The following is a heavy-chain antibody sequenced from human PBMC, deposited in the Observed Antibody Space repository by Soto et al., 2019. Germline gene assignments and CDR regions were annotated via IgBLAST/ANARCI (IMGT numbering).Heavy chain of an antibody. V-gene: IGHV4-30-4*01. CDR3: AREAVSVYYYGSGSYNFDY. D-gene: IGHD3-10*01. CDR1: GGSISSGGYY. CDR2: IYYSGST. Sequence: PSETLSLTCTVSGGSISSGGYYWSWIRQPPGKGLEWIGYIYYSGSTYYNPSLKSRVTISVDTSKNQFSLKLSSVTAADTAVYYCAREAVSVYYYGSGSYNFDYWGQGTLVTVSS. J-gene: IGHJ4*02.